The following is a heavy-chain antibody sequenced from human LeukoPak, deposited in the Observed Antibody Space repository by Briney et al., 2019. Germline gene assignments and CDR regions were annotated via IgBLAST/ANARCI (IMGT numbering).Heavy chain of an antibody. D-gene: IGHD3-10*01. J-gene: IGHJ6*03. V-gene: IGHV4-61*02. CDR2: IYTSGGT. CDR1: GCSISSGSYY. Sequence: SETLSLTCTVSGCSISSGSYYWSWMRQPAGKGLEWIGRIYTSGGTNYNPSLKSRVTISVDTSKNQFSLKLSSVTAADTAVYYCARVGSDYYGSGSYYTHYYMDVWGKGTTVTVSS. CDR3: ARVGSDYYGSGSYYTHYYMDV.